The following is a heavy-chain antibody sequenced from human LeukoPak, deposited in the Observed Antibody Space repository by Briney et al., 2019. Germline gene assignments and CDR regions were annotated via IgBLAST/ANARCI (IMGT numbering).Heavy chain of an antibody. Sequence: PGGSLRLSCAASGFTFSSYGMHWVRQAPGKGLEWVAFIRYDGSNKYYADSVKGRFTISRDNSKNTLYLQMNSLRAEDTAVYYCAKDLPLSGSSEWADAFDIWGQGTMVTVSS. CDR2: IRYDGSNK. CDR1: GFTFSSYG. D-gene: IGHD6-13*01. CDR3: AKDLPLSGSSEWADAFDI. J-gene: IGHJ3*02. V-gene: IGHV3-30*02.